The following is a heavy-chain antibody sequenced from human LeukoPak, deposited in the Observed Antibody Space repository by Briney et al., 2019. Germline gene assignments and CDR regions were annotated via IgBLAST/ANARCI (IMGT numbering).Heavy chain of an antibody. Sequence: SETLSLTCTVSGGSISSHYWSWIRQPPGKGLEWIGYIYYSGSTNYNPSLKSRVTISVDTSKNQFSLKLSSVTAADTAVYYCASKYYYDSRGFDYWGQGTLVTVSS. CDR1: GGSISSHY. J-gene: IGHJ4*02. CDR3: ASKYYYDSRGFDY. V-gene: IGHV4-59*11. CDR2: IYYSGST. D-gene: IGHD3-22*01.